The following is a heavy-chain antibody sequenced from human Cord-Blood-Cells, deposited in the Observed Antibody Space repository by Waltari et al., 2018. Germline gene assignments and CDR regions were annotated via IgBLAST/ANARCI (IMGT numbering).Heavy chain of an antibody. D-gene: IGHD1-1*01. CDR3: ARYNQKDAFDI. CDR2: IKQDGSEK. Sequence: EVQLVESGGGLVQPGGSLRLSCAASGFTFSSYWMSWVRQGPGKGRGWESNIKQDGSEKYSVDSGKGRFTISRDNAKNSLYLQMNSLRAEDTAVYYCARYNQKDAFDIWGQGTMVTVSS. CDR1: GFTFSSYW. J-gene: IGHJ3*02. V-gene: IGHV3-7*01.